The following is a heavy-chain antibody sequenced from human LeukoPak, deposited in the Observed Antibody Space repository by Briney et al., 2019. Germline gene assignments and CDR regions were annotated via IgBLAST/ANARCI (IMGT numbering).Heavy chain of an antibody. Sequence: SETLSLTCTVSGYSISSGYYWGWIRQPPGKGLEWIGSIYQSGSTDYNPSLKSRVTISVDTSNNQFSLKLDSVTAADTAVYYCARGFHITGYYPGDYWGQGTLVTVSS. V-gene: IGHV4-38-2*02. J-gene: IGHJ4*02. CDR3: ARGFHITGYYPGDY. CDR2: IYQSGST. CDR1: GYSISSGYY. D-gene: IGHD1-26*01.